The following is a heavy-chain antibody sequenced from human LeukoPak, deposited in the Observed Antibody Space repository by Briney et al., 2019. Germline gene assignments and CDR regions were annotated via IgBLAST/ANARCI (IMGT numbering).Heavy chain of an antibody. CDR3: VRGLRSYGAFDI. V-gene: IGHV1-46*03. J-gene: IGHJ3*02. D-gene: IGHD5-12*01. CDR2: INPSGGGT. CDR1: GYTFTSYY. Sequence: ASVKVSCEASGYTFTSYYIHWVRQAPEQGLEWMGIINPSGGGTSSAQKFQGRVTMTRDTSTSTVYMDLSSLRSEDTAVYSCVRGLRSYGAFDIWGQGTVVTVSS.